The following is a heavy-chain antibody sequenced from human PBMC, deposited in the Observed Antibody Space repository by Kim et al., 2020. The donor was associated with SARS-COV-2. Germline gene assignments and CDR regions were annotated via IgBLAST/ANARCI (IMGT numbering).Heavy chain of an antibody. J-gene: IGHJ4*02. CDR3: ARREARSSVFDY. D-gene: IGHD3-10*01. V-gene: IGHV3-21*01. Sequence: YHGDSVKCRFPISRDNAKNSLYLHMNGLSGEDAALYLCARREARSSVFDYWGQGTLVTVSS.